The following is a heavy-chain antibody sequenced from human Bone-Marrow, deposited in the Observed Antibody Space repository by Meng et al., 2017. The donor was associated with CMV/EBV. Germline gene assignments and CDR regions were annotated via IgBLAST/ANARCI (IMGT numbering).Heavy chain of an antibody. CDR2: IFYSGTI. Sequence: SETLSLTCSVSGGSISGSSYYWGWIRQPPGKGLEWIGSIFYSGTIYYNPSLMSRVTVSVDTSKNEVSLKVNSVTAADTAVYCCARGPYTLITSPKAAFDPWGQGALVTVSS. D-gene: IGHD1-14*01. CDR1: GGSISGSSYY. J-gene: IGHJ5*02. V-gene: IGHV4-39*07. CDR3: ARGPYTLITSPKAAFDP.